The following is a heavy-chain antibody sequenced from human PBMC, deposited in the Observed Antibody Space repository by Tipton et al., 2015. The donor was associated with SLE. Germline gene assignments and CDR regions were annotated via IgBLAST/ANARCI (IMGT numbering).Heavy chain of an antibody. D-gene: IGHD3-22*01. CDR1: GGSISSYY. CDR3: ARGGIYHDYSGNFDF. J-gene: IGHJ4*02. Sequence: TLSLTCTVSGGSISSYYWSWIRQPPGKGLEWIGYIYYSGSTNYNPSLKSRVTISLDPSKSQFSLRLSSVTAADTAIYYCARGGIYHDYSGNFDFWGQGTLVTASS. CDR2: IYYSGST. V-gene: IGHV4-59*01.